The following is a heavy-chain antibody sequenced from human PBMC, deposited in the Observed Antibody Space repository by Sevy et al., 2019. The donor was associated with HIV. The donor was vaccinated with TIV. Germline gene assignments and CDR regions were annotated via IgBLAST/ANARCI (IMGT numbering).Heavy chain of an antibody. J-gene: IGHJ5*02. CDR1: GGSISSYY. CDR3: ARDSRATTGVNWFDP. D-gene: IGHD1-26*01. CDR2: IFYSGST. Sequence: SETLSLTCTVSGGSISSYYWSWIRQPPGKGLEWIGYIFYSGSTNYNPSLKSRVTISVDTSKNQFSLKLSSVTAAATAVYYCARDSRATTGVNWFDPWGQGTLVTVSS. V-gene: IGHV4-59*01.